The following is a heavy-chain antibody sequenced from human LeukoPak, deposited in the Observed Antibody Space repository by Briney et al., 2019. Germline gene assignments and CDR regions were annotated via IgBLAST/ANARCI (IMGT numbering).Heavy chain of an antibody. CDR2: ISSSDNTI. V-gene: IGHV3-11*04. Sequence: GGSLRLSCAASGFTLSDYYMTWIRQAPGKGLEWVSYISSSDNTIYYADSVKGRFTISRDDAKNSLYLQMNSLRAEDTAVYYCARWDTGMVNHWGQGTLVTVSS. D-gene: IGHD5-18*01. CDR3: ARWDTGMVNH. J-gene: IGHJ5*02. CDR1: GFTLSDYY.